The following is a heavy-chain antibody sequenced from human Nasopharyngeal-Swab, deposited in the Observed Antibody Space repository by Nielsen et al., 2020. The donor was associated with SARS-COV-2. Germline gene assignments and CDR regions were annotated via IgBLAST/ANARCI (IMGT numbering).Heavy chain of an antibody. J-gene: IGHJ3*02. V-gene: IGHV5-51*01. CDR3: ARLPMKAASGRGAFDI. D-gene: IGHD6-13*01. CDR2: IYPGYSDT. CDR1: GYNFPTYW. Sequence: GESLKISCKASGYNFPTYWLGLVRQMPGEGLRWMGLIYPGYSDTRYSPSLQGQVTISADTSITTAYLQWSSLKASDTAMYYCARLPMKAASGRGAFDIWGQGTMVTVSS.